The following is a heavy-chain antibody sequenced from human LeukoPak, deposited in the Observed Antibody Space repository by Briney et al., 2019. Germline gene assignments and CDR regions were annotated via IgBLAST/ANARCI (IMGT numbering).Heavy chain of an antibody. D-gene: IGHD6-6*01. CDR2: IGTAGDT. CDR3: ARGGEQLVSSDPGPFDY. V-gene: IGHV3-13*01. Sequence: PGGSLRLSCAASGFTFSSYDMHWVRQATGKGLEWVSAIGTAGDTYYPGSVKGRFTISRENAKNSLYLQMNSLRAGDTAVYYCARGGEQLVSSDPGPFDYWGQGTLVTVSS. CDR1: GFTFSSYD. J-gene: IGHJ4*02.